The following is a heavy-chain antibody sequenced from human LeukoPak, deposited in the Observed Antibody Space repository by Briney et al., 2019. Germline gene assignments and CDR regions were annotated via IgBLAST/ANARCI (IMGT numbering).Heavy chain of an antibody. Sequence: GGSLRLSCAASGFTFSDYYMSWIRQAPGKGLDWVSHISSSSGSTKHYTDSVKGRFTISRNNAKSSLYLQMNSLKTEDTAVYYCTRDGYSRSWYFHYWGQGTLVTVSS. V-gene: IGHV3-11*01. J-gene: IGHJ4*02. D-gene: IGHD6-13*01. CDR3: TRDGYSRSWYFHY. CDR2: ISSSSGSTK. CDR1: GFTFSDYY.